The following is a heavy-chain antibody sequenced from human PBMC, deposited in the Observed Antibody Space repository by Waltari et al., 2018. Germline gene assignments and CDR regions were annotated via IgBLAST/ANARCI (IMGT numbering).Heavy chain of an antibody. Sequence: EVQLVESGGGLIQPGVSLRLSCRASGFTFSTNWLTWVRQVPGKGLVWVSRIDTHGSRTDYADSVKGRFTISRDNAKNTLYLQMNSLRVEDTALYYCARDLGGSGSDWGQGTLVTVSS. V-gene: IGHV3-74*01. CDR1: GFTFSTNW. D-gene: IGHD1-26*01. CDR2: IDTHGSRT. CDR3: ARDLGGSGSD. J-gene: IGHJ4*02.